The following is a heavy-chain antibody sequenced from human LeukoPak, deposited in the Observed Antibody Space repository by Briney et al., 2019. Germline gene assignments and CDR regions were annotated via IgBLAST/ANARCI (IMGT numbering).Heavy chain of an antibody. J-gene: IGHJ6*04. CDR1: GFTFSSYG. CDR3: ARGDIVVVPAAQIYYYYGMDV. CDR2: IWYDGRNK. V-gene: IGHV3-33*01. D-gene: IGHD2-2*01. Sequence: GGSLRLSCAASGFTFSSYGMHWVRQAPGKGLEWVAVIWYDGRNKYYADSVKGRFTISRDNSKNTLYLQMNSLRAEDTAVYYCARGDIVVVPAAQIYYYYGMDVWGKGTTVTVSS.